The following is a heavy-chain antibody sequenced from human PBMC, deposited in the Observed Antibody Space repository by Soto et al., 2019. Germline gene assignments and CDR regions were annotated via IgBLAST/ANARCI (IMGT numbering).Heavy chain of an antibody. CDR2: IIPILGIE. CDR1: GGTFSSYT. V-gene: IGHV1-69*02. J-gene: IGHJ4*02. Sequence: QVQLVQSGAEVKKPGSSVKVSCKASGGTFSSYTISWVRQAPGQGLEWMGRIIPILGIENYAQKFQGRVTITADKSTSTAYMELSSLRSEDTAVYYCARTGPGSSGGRNYWGQGTLVTVSS. D-gene: IGHD2-15*01. CDR3: ARTGPGSSGGRNY.